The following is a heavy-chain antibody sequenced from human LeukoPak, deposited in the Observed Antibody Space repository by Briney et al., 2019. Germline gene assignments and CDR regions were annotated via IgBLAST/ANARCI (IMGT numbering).Heavy chain of an antibody. Sequence: GGSLRLTCAASGFDFSTYAIHWVRQAPGKGLEWVAATSYEGSNRYYADSVRGRFTISTDNSKNTLYLEMNGLRAEDTAVYYCVREDVAVAGKGFDYWGQGTLVTVSS. D-gene: IGHD6-19*01. CDR2: TSYEGSNR. J-gene: IGHJ4*02. V-gene: IGHV3-30*04. CDR1: GFDFSTYA. CDR3: VREDVAVAGKGFDY.